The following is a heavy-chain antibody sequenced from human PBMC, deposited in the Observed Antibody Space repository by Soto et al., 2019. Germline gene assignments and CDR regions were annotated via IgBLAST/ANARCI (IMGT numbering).Heavy chain of an antibody. J-gene: IGHJ4*02. CDR1: GYGFTIYG. V-gene: IGHV1-18*01. Sequence: QVHLVQSGAEVKKPGASVKVSCKGSGYGFTIYGITWVRQAPGQGLEWMAWISAHNGNTDYAQNLQGRVTVTRDTSTSTAYMELRSLRSDDTAVYYCARGRYGDYWGQGALVTVSS. D-gene: IGHD1-1*01. CDR2: ISAHNGNT. CDR3: ARGRYGDY.